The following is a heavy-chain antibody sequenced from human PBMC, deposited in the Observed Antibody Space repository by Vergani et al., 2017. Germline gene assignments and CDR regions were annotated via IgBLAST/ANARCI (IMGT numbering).Heavy chain of an antibody. V-gene: IGHV3-15*07. CDR3: TTDPRHCGDCSCYLLRDHHYYGMDV. Sequence: EVQLVESGGGIVKPGGSLRLSCVASGFSFRNAWMNWVRRTPGKGLEWVGRIKSTFDRGTTDYAAAVKGRFTISRDDSKNTLFLQMNGLKTEDIGVYYCTTDPRHCGDCSCYLLRDHHYYGMDVWVQGTTVTVSS. CDR1: GFSFRNAW. D-gene: IGHD2-21*01. J-gene: IGHJ6*02. CDR2: IKSTFDRGTT.